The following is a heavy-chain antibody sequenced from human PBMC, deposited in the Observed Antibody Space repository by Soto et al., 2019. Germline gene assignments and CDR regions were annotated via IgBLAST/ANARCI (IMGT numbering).Heavy chain of an antibody. CDR1: GFAFNKYA. Sequence: GGSLRLSCAASGFAFNKYAIHWVRQAPGKGPEWVAVISYDGRHEYYADFVRGRLTLSRDNSKDTVYLQMTSLRPEDTAVYYCARGESGYSAGYRNDYWGQGTLVTVSS. D-gene: IGHD5-18*01. CDR3: ARGESGYSAGYRNDY. V-gene: IGHV3-30*04. J-gene: IGHJ4*02. CDR2: ISYDGRHE.